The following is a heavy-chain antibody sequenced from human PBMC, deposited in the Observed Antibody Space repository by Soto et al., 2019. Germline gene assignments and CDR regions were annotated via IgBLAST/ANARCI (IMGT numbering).Heavy chain of an antibody. Sequence: GGSLRLSCAASGFTVSSNYMSWVRQAPGKGLEWVSVIYSGGSTYYADSVKGRFTISRHNSKNTLYLQMNSLRAEDTAVYYCARSIISGYASGIDAFDIWGQGTMVTVSS. V-gene: IGHV3-53*04. D-gene: IGHD5-12*01. J-gene: IGHJ3*02. CDR3: ARSIISGYASGIDAFDI. CDR2: IYSGGST. CDR1: GFTVSSNY.